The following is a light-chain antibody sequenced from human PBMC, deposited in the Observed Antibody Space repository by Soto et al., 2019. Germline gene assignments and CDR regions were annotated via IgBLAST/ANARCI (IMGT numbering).Light chain of an antibody. J-gene: IGKJ1*01. CDR2: AAS. V-gene: IGKV1-39*01. CDR3: QHSYSTPLT. Sequence: DIRMTQSPSSLSASVGDRVTITCRASQSISSYLNWYQQKPGKAPKLLIYAASSLQSGVPSRFSGSGSGTDFTLTISSLQPEDFATYYCQHSYSTPLTFGQGTKVDIK. CDR1: QSISSY.